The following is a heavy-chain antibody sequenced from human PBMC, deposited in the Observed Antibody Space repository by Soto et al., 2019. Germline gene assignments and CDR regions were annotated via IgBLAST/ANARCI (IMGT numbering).Heavy chain of an antibody. CDR3: AREGTCSSTSCPTYFSCGRDV. CDR2: ISAYNGNT. CDR1: GYTFASYG. J-gene: IGHJ6*02. D-gene: IGHD2-2*01. V-gene: IGHV1-18*01. Sequence: QVQLVQSGAEVKKPGASVKVSCKASGYTFASYGISWVRQAPGQGLEWMGWISAYNGNTNYAQKFQGRTTVKPDSFPGTAYVEVRSLMSDDRAVYYCAREGTCSSTSCPTYFSCGRDVWGQGTTVTVSS.